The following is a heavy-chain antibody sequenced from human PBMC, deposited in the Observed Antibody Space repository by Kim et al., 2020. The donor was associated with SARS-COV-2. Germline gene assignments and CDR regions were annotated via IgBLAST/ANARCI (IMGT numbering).Heavy chain of an antibody. Sequence: SVKVSCKASGGTFSSYAISWVRQAPGQGLEWMGGIIPIFGTANYAQKFQGRVTITADESTSTAYMELSSLRSEDTAVYYCARSFNGGSSEGSAFDPWGQGTLVTVSS. D-gene: IGHD1-26*01. J-gene: IGHJ5*02. CDR1: GGTFSSYA. CDR2: IIPIFGTA. V-gene: IGHV1-69*13. CDR3: ARSFNGGSSEGSAFDP.